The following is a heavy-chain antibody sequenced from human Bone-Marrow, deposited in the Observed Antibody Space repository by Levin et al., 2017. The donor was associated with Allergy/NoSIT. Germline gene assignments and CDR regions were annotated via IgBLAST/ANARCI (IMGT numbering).Heavy chain of an antibody. D-gene: IGHD6-19*01. CDR2: IWYDGSNK. Sequence: GESLKISCAASGFTFSSYGMHWVRQAPGKGLEWVAVIWYDGSNKYYADSVKGRFTISRDNSKNTLYLQMNSLRAEDTAVYYCARDFGKQWLPSPGPLYYYYGMDVWGQGTTVTVSS. J-gene: IGHJ6*02. CDR3: ARDFGKQWLPSPGPLYYYYGMDV. CDR1: GFTFSSYG. V-gene: IGHV3-33*01.